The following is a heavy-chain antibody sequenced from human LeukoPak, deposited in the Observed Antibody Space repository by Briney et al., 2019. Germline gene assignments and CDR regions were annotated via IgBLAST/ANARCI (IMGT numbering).Heavy chain of an antibody. CDR2: IYYSGST. D-gene: IGHD6-13*01. V-gene: IGHV4-59*12. CDR1: GGSISSYS. J-gene: IGHJ4*02. CDR3: ARAAIAAAARYDY. Sequence: SESLSLTCTVSGGSISSYSWSWIRQPPGKGLEWIGYIYYSGSTNYNPSLKSRVTMSVDTSKNQFSLKLSSVTAADTAVYYCARAAIAAAARYDYWGQGTLVTVSS.